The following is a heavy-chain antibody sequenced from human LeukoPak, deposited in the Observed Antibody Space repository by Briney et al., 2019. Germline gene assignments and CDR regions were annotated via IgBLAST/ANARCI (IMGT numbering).Heavy chain of an antibody. J-gene: IGHJ4*02. CDR1: GGSISSGGYS. D-gene: IGHD5-24*01. Sequence: SETLSLTCTVSGGSISSGGYSWSWIRQPPGKGLEWIGYIYHSGSTYYNPSLKSRVTMSVDTSKNQFSLKLNPVTAADTAVYYCARRDGYNYFESWGQGTLVTVSS. CDR3: ARRDGYNYFES. CDR2: IYHSGST. V-gene: IGHV4-30-2*01.